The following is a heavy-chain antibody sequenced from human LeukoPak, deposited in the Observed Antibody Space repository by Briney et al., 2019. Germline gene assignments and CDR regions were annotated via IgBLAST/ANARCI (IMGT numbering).Heavy chain of an antibody. Sequence: GGSLRLSCTASGLTFSTSGFNWVRQAPGKGLEWVASIGPTGSDRYHADSIERRSTITGDNANNFLYLQMNSLRAEDTAVYYCATETNGRHYDYWGQGTLLTVSS. CDR1: GLTFSTSG. J-gene: IGHJ4*02. CDR2: IGPTGSDR. CDR3: ATETNGRHYDY. V-gene: IGHV3-21*06. D-gene: IGHD1-14*01.